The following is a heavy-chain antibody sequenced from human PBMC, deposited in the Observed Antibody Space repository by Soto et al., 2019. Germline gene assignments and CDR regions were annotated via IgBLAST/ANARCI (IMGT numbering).Heavy chain of an antibody. J-gene: IGHJ4*02. D-gene: IGHD3-22*01. CDR2: IWYDGSNK. V-gene: IGHV3-33*01. Sequence: GGSLRLSCAASGFTFSSYGMHWVRQAPGKGLEWVAVIWYDGSNKYYADSVKGRFTISRDNSKNTLYLQMNSLRAEDTAVYYCARDCEEAHDSSGYYYGYDYWGQGTLVTVSS. CDR1: GFTFSSYG. CDR3: ARDCEEAHDSSGYYYGYDY.